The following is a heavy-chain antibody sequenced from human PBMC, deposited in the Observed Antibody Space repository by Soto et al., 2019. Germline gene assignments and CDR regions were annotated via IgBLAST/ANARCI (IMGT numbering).Heavy chain of an antibody. CDR1: GFTFSGYV. CDR2: ISGSGHST. D-gene: IGHD2-21*02. Sequence: EEHLLESGGGLVQPGGSLRLSCVASGFTFSGYVMSWVRQAPGKGLEWISIISGSGHSTYYADSVKGRFTISRDNSKNTLYLQMESLRADDTAVYYCAKNGCGGDCYSSVAGNWFDPWGQGTLVTVSS. J-gene: IGHJ5*02. CDR3: AKNGCGGDCYSSVAGNWFDP. V-gene: IGHV3-23*01.